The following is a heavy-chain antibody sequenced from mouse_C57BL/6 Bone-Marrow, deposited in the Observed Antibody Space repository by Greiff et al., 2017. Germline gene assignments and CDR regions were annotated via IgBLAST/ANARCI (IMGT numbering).Heavy chain of an antibody. D-gene: IGHD1-1*01. CDR2: INPNNGGT. CDR3: ARGDYGSRRDY. J-gene: IGHJ2*01. V-gene: IGHV1-26*01. Sequence: EVQLQQSGPELVKPGASVKISCKASGYTFTDYYMNWVKQSHGKSLEWIGDINPNNGGTSYNQKFKGKATLTVDKSSSTAYMELRSLTSEDSAVYYCARGDYGSRRDYWGQGTTLTVSS. CDR1: GYTFTDYY.